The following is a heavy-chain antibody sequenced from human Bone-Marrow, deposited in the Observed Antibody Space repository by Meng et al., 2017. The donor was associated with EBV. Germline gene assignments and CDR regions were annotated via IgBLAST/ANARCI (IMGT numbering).Heavy chain of an antibody. J-gene: IGHJ5*02. Sequence: GPRPEAGPGLVNPSQALSLPCAVSGGSISSGGYYWSWIRQPPGKGLESIGYIYYSGSTYYNPSLKSRVTISVDTSKNHFSLKLSSVTAADTAVYYCARTYTVTTGWFDPWGQGTLVTVSS. CDR2: IYYSGST. V-gene: IGHV4-30-4*01. D-gene: IGHD4-17*01. CDR3: ARTYTVTTGWFDP. CDR1: GGSISSGGYY.